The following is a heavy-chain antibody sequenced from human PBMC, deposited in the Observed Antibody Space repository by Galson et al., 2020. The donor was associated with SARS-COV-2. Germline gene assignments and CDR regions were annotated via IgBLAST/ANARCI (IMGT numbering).Heavy chain of an antibody. V-gene: IGHV1-46*01. CDR3: AREAPELVDIVVVVAATSGMDV. CDR2: INPSGGST. Sequence: ASVKVSCKASGYTFTSYYMHWVRQAPGQGLEWMGIINPSGGSTSYAQKFQGRVTMTRDTSTSTVYMELSSLRSEDTAVYYCAREAPELVDIVVVVAATSGMDVWGQGTTVTVSS. J-gene: IGHJ6*02. D-gene: IGHD2-15*01. CDR1: GYTFTSYY.